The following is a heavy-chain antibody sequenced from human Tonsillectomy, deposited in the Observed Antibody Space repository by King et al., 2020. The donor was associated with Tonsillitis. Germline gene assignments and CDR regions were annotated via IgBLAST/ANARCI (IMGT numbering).Heavy chain of an antibody. Sequence: GQLVQSGGGLVQPGGSLRLSCAASGFTFSSYSMNWVRQAPGKGLEWVSYISSSSRTIYYADSVKGRFTISRDNAKNSLYLQMNSLRAEDTAVYYCARLYCGGGSWYSGDVFDIWGQGTMVTVSS. V-gene: IGHV3-48*01. D-gene: IGHD2-15*01. J-gene: IGHJ3*02. CDR2: ISSSSRTI. CDR1: GFTFSSYS. CDR3: ARLYCGGGSWYSGDVFDI.